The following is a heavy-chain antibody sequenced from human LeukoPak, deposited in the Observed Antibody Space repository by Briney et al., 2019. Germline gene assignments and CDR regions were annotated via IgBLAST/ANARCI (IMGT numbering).Heavy chain of an antibody. J-gene: IGHJ4*02. CDR1: GYTFTVYY. V-gene: IGHV1-2*02. Sequence: ASVKVSFTASGYTFTVYYMHWVRQAPGQGLEWMGWVNPNGGATNYAQKFQGRVTMTRDTSISTAYMELSRLRSDDTAVYYCARAAVTTLPYFDYWGQGTLVTVSA. CDR2: VNPNGGAT. D-gene: IGHD4-17*01. CDR3: ARAAVTTLPYFDY.